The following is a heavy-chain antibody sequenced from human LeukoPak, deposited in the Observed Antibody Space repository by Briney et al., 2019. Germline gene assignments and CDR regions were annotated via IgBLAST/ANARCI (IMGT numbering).Heavy chain of an antibody. Sequence: NPSETLSLTCTVSGGSISSYYWSWIRQPAGKGLEWIGRIYTSGSTNYNPSLKSRVTMSVDTSKNQFSLKLSSVTAADTAVYYCARDQYGDPPHWYYYYMDVWGKGTTVTVSS. CDR1: GGSISSYY. J-gene: IGHJ6*03. CDR2: IYTSGST. D-gene: IGHD4-17*01. V-gene: IGHV4-4*07. CDR3: ARDQYGDPPHWYYYYMDV.